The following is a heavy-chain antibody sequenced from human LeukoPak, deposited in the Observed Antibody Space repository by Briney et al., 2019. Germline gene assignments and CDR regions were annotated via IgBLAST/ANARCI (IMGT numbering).Heavy chain of an antibody. CDR1: GGSISSGGYA. V-gene: IGHV4-30-2*01. J-gene: IGHJ6*02. D-gene: IGHD2-2*01. CDR2: IYHSGST. CDR3: ARAPGYCSSTSCYEYGIDV. Sequence: SQTLSLTCAVSGGSISSGGYAWSWIRQPPGKGLEWIGYIYHSGSTYYNPSLKSRVTISVDRSKNQFSLKLSSVTAADTAVYYCARAPGYCSSTSCYEYGIDVWGQGTTVTVSS.